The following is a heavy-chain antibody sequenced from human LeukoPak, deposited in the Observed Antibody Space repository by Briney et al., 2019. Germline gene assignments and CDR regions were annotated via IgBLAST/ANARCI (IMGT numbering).Heavy chain of an antibody. Sequence: SETLSLTCTVSGGSISSGSYYWSWIRQPAGKGLEWIGRIYTSGSTNYNPPLKSRVTISVDTSKNQFSLKLSSVTAADTAVYYCARHRGVTMVRGVMTVWGQGTLVTVSS. J-gene: IGHJ4*02. CDR2: IYTSGST. CDR1: GGSISSGSYY. V-gene: IGHV4-61*02. D-gene: IGHD3-10*01. CDR3: ARHRGVTMVRGVMTV.